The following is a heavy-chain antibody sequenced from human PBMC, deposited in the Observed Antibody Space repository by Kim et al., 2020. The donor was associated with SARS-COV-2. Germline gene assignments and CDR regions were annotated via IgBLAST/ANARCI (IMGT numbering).Heavy chain of an antibody. Sequence: GRSLRLSCAASGFTFNTFDMTWVRQPPGKGLEWVSSFGDGGITTHYADSVKGRFTISRDNSKNTLFLQMNNLRFDDTAVYYCVKGSHFDNWVQGTLVTVSS. CDR1: GFTFNTFD. CDR3: VKGSHFDN. J-gene: IGHJ4*02. CDR2: FGDGGITT. V-gene: IGHV3-23*03.